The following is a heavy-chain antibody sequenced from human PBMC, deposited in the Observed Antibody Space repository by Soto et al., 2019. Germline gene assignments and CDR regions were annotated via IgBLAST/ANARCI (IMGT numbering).Heavy chain of an antibody. D-gene: IGHD1-1*01. Sequence: GSGHTLVNSTETLTLTCTFSGFSFTTTRMGVGWTRQPPGKALEWLAIIYWDGESRYNPLLRRRLTLTEDTSKHQVVLTMTNRDPKDTATYYCAHRDSTGTTTYFDSWGQGIPVTVS. CDR3: AHRDSTGTTTYFDS. CDR2: IYWDGES. V-gene: IGHV2-5*02. J-gene: IGHJ4*02. CDR1: GFSFTTTRMG.